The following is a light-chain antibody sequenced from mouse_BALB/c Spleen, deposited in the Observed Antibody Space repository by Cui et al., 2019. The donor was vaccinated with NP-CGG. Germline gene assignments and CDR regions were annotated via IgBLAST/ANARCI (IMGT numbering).Light chain of an antibody. CDR2: GTN. V-gene: IGLV1*01. CDR1: TGAVTTSNY. J-gene: IGLJ1*01. Sequence: QAVVTQESALTTSPGETVTLPCRSSTGAVTTSNYANWVQEKPDHLFNGLIGGTNNRAPGVPARFSGSLIGDKAALTITGAQTEDEAIYFCALWYSNHWVFGGGTKLTVL. CDR3: ALWYSNHWV.